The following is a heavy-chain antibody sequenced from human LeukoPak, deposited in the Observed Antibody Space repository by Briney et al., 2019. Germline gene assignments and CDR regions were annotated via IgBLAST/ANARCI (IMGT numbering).Heavy chain of an antibody. CDR1: GYSFTSYW. V-gene: IGHV5-51*01. D-gene: IGHD3-16*02. CDR3: ARGLSSISNWFDP. Sequence: GESLQISCKGSGYSFTSYWIGWVRQLPGKGLEWMGIIYPGDSDTRYSPSFQGQVTISADKSISTAYLQWSSLKASDTAMYYCARGLSSISNWFDPWGQGTLVTVSS. J-gene: IGHJ5*02. CDR2: IYPGDSDT.